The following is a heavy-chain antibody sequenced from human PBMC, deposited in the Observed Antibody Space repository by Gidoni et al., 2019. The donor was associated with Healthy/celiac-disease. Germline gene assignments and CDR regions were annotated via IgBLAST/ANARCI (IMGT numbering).Heavy chain of an antibody. D-gene: IGHD1-26*01. CDR2: ISWDGTST. CDR1: GFPFDDSS. V-gene: IGHV3-43*01. Sequence: EVPLLESGGAVVQPGGSLRLSCAPSGFPFDDSSMHWVRQAPGKGLEWISLISWDGTSTDYADSVNGRFTISRDNSKNSLYLQINSLRTEDTALYYCAKGRLGATAYFDYWGQGTLVTVSS. CDR3: AKGRLGATAYFDY. J-gene: IGHJ4*02.